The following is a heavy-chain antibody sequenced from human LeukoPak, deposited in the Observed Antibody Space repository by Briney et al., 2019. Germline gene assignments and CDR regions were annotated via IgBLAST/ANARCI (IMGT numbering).Heavy chain of an antibody. CDR1: GYTFTSYY. CDR2: INPSSGGT. Sequence: ASMKVSCKTSGYTFTSYYMHWVRQAPGQGLEWMGWINPSSGGTDYAQKFQGRVTMTRDTSISTVYMELSRLRSDDTAVYYCARDRSRYFDYWGQGTLVTVSS. CDR3: ARDRSRYFDY. J-gene: IGHJ4*02. D-gene: IGHD3-16*02. V-gene: IGHV1-2*02.